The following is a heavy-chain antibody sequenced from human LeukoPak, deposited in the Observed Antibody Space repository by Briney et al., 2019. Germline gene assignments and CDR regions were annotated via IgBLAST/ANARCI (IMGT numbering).Heavy chain of an antibody. CDR2: IIPIFGTA. V-gene: IGHV1-69*06. J-gene: IGHJ4*02. CDR1: GGTFSSYA. CDR3: AGSLGYCTSNVCYLKY. Sequence: SVKVSCKASGGTFSSYAISWVRQAPGQGLEWMGGIIPIFGTANYAQKFLGRVTMTEDTSTDTAYMELSSLRSDDTAVYYCAGSLGYCTSNVCYLKYWGQGTLVTVSS. D-gene: IGHD2-8*01.